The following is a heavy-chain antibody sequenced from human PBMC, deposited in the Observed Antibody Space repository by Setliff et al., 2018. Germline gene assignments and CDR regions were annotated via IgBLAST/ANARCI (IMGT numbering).Heavy chain of an antibody. CDR1: GITFKNAW. D-gene: IGHD5-12*01. CDR3: TRGAISGHDLGSPY. V-gene: IGHV3-15*01. CDR2: IKSSTEGATS. J-gene: IGHJ4*02. Sequence: PGGSLRLSCSVSGITFKNAWMTWVRQAPGKGPEWVGRIKSSTEGATSDYADSVRGRFTISRDTSKNTVFLQMNSLRPDDTAVYYCTRGAISGHDLGSPYWGQGTLVTVSS.